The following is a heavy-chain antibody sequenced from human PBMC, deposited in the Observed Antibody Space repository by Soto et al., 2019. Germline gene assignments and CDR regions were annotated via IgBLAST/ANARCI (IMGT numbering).Heavy chain of an antibody. D-gene: IGHD6-13*01. J-gene: IGHJ6*02. CDR1: GFTFSSYA. V-gene: IGHV3-30-3*01. CDR2: ISYDGSNK. CDR3: ARGRGLAAAATGYYYGMDV. Sequence: QVQLVESGGGVVQPGRSLRLSCAASGFTFSSYAMHWVRQAPGKGLEWVAVISYDGSNKYYADSMKGRFTISRDNSKNTLYLQMNSLRAEDTAVYYCARGRGLAAAATGYYYGMDVWGQGTTVTVSS.